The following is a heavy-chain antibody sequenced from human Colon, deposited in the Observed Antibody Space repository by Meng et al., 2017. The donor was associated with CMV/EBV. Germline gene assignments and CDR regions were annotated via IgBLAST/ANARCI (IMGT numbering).Heavy chain of an antibody. V-gene: IGHV3-23*03. D-gene: IGHD6-13*01. CDR3: ARVRLAAAGSEPFSI. Sequence: GESLKISCAASRFTFSNYNMSWVRQAPGKGLEWVSIIYSGGSSTYFADSVKGRFTISRDHSKNTLCLQLNSLRAEDTAVYYCARVRLAAAGSEPFSIWGQGTTVTVSS. CDR2: IYSGGSST. CDR1: RFTFSNYN. J-gene: IGHJ6*02.